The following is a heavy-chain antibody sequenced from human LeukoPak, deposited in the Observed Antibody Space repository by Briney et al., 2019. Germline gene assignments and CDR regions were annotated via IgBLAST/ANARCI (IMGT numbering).Heavy chain of an antibody. CDR2: INAGKGNT. CDR3: ARGSCSSTSCYMDV. V-gene: IGHV1-3*01. D-gene: IGHD2-2*01. CDR1: GYTFSSYS. Sequence: ASVKVSCKASGYTFSSYSIHWVRQAPGQRLEWMGWINAGKGNTKYSQKFQGRVTITGNTSASTAYMEPSSLRSEDTAVYYCARGSCSSTSCYMDVWGQGTTVTVSS. J-gene: IGHJ6*02.